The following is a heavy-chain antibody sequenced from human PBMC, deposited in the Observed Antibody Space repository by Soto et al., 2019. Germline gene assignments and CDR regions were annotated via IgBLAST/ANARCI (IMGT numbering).Heavy chain of an antibody. CDR3: ASGGNWFDP. D-gene: IGHD3-16*01. CDR2: MYYNGNI. CDR1: CGSISNYY. Sequence: SETLSLTCNVSCGSISNYYWTWVRQSPEKGLEWIGYMYYNGNINYNPSLKSRVTISIDTSKNQFSLTLKSVTAADTAVYYCASGGNWFDPWGQGVLVTVPQ. J-gene: IGHJ5*02. V-gene: IGHV4-59*01.